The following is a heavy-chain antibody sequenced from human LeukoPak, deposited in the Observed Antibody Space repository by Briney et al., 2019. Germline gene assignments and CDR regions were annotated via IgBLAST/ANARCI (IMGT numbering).Heavy chain of an antibody. V-gene: IGHV1-2*02. CDR3: ALNDYGDGLGY. D-gene: IGHD4-17*01. Sequence: ASVKVSCKASGYTFTVYYIHWVRQAPGQGLEWMGWINPNSGGTNYAQRFQGRVTMTRDTSFSTAYMELSRLRSDDTAVYYCALNDYGDGLGYWDQGTLVTVFS. CDR2: INPNSGGT. J-gene: IGHJ4*02. CDR1: GYTFTVYY.